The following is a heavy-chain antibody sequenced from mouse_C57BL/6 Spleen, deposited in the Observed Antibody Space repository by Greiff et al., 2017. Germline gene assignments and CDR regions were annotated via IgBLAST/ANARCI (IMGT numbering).Heavy chain of an antibody. D-gene: IGHD1-1*01. V-gene: IGHV1-69*01. CDR2: IDPSDSYT. CDR3: ARRATVVARDYAMDY. CDR1: GYTFTSYW. Sequence: QVQLQQLGAELVMPGASVKLSCKASGYTFTSYWMHWVKQRPGQGLEWIGEIDPSDSYTNYNQKFKGKSTLTVDKSSSTAYMQLSSLTSEDSAVYYCARRATVVARDYAMDYWGQGTSVTVSS. J-gene: IGHJ4*01.